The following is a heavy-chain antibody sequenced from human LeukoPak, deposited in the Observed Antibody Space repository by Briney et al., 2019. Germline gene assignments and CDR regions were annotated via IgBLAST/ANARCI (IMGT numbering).Heavy chain of an antibody. CDR2: INPNSGGT. V-gene: IGHV1-2*06. D-gene: IGHD3-22*01. Sequence: EASVKVSCKASGYTFTGYYMHWVRQAPGQGLEWMGRINPNSGGTNYAQKFQGRVTMTRDTSISTAYMELSRLRSDDTAVYYCARDPRYYYDSSGYYGSDYWGQGTLVTVSS. J-gene: IGHJ4*02. CDR3: ARDPRYYYDSSGYYGSDY. CDR1: GYTFTGYY.